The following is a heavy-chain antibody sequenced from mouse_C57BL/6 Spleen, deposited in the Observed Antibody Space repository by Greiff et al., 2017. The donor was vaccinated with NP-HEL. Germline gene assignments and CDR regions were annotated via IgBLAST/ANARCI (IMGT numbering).Heavy chain of an antibody. D-gene: IGHD1-1*01. CDR1: GYAFSSSW. J-gene: IGHJ3*01. CDR2: IYPGDGDT. CDR3: AREPSHYGSGFAY. Sequence: QVQLKQSGPELVKPGASVKISCKASGYAFSSSWMNWVKQRPGKGLEWIGRIYPGDGDTNYNGKFKGKATLTADKSSSTAYMQLSSLTSEDSAVYFCAREPSHYGSGFAYWGQGTLVTVSA. V-gene: IGHV1-82*01.